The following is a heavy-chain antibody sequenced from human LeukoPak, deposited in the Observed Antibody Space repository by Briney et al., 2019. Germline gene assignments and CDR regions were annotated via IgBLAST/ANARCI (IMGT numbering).Heavy chain of an antibody. Sequence: GGSLRLSCAASGFTFTNYAMTWVRQAPGKGLEWVSNITGSGGSTYYADSVKGRFTISRDNSKNTLYLQINSLRAEDTALYYCARLVGATASWGQGALVTVSS. CDR2: ITGSGGST. D-gene: IGHD1-26*01. CDR1: GFTFTNYA. V-gene: IGHV3-23*01. J-gene: IGHJ5*02. CDR3: ARLVGATAS.